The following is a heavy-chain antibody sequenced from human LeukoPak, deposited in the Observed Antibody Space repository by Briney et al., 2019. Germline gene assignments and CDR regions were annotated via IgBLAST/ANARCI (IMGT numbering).Heavy chain of an antibody. Sequence: PGGSLRLSCTVSGFTVSSNSMSWVRQAPGKGLEWVSFIYSDNTHYSDSVKGRFTISRDNSKNTLYLQMNSLRAEDTAFYYCARPYYDSSGPVGYWGQGTLVTVSS. CDR2: IYSDNT. J-gene: IGHJ4*02. V-gene: IGHV3-53*01. D-gene: IGHD3-22*01. CDR1: GFTVSSNS. CDR3: ARPYYDSSGPVGY.